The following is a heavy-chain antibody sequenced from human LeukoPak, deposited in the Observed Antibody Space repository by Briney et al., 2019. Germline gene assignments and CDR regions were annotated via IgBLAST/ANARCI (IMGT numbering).Heavy chain of an antibody. CDR2: INPNSGDT. J-gene: IGHJ4*02. Sequence: ASVKISCKASGYTFTGYHMHWVRQAPGQGLEWMGRINPNSGDTNYAQNFQGRVTMTRDTSISTAYMELSRLRSDDTAVYYCARDYCSSTSCLFDYWGQGTLVTVSS. V-gene: IGHV1-2*06. D-gene: IGHD2-2*01. CDR3: ARDYCSSTSCLFDY. CDR1: GYTFTGYH.